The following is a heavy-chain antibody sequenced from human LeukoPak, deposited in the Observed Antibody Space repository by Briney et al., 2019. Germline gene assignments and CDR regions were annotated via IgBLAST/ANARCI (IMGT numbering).Heavy chain of an antibody. J-gene: IGHJ6*03. D-gene: IGHD2-15*01. Sequence: SETLSLTCAVYGGSFSGYYWSWIRQPPGKGLEWIGEINHSGSTNYNPSLTSRVTISVDTSKNQSSLKLSSVTAADTAVYYCGWRSSPDYFLEVWGKGTTVSVSS. CDR1: GGSFSGYY. CDR2: INHSGST. CDR3: GWRSSPDYFLEV. V-gene: IGHV4-34*01.